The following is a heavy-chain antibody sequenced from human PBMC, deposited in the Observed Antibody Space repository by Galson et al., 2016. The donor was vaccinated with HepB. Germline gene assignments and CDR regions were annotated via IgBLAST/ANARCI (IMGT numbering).Heavy chain of an antibody. D-gene: IGHD2-15*01. CDR2: MYYDGRT. Sequence: TLSLTCTVSGGSISSNNYFWSWLRQQPGEGLEWIGYMYYDGRTSYNPSLRSRVTISADRSQNQFSLSLSSVTAADTAVYYCAREVDTHMDGDSFDIWGQGTTVAVSA. V-gene: IGHV4-31*03. CDR1: GGSISSNNYF. CDR3: AREVDTHMDGDSFDI. J-gene: IGHJ3*02.